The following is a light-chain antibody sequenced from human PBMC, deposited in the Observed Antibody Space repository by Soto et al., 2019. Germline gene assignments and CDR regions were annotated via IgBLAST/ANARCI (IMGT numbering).Light chain of an antibody. J-gene: IGLJ2*01. Sequence: QSALTQPASVSGSPGQSITISCTGTSSDVGSYNLVSWYQQHPGKAPKLMIHEVSKRPSGVSNRFSGSKSGNTASLTISGIQAEDEADYYCCSYAGSSTSVFGGGTKLTVL. CDR3: CSYAGSSTSV. V-gene: IGLV2-23*02. CDR2: EVS. CDR1: SSDVGSYNL.